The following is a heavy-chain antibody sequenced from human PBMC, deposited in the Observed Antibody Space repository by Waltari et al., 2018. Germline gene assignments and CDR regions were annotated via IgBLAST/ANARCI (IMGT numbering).Heavy chain of an antibody. CDR1: GFTVSSTC. CDR3: ARDSRYGSIDY. D-gene: IGHD3-10*01. J-gene: IGHJ4*02. CDR2: IYSGGST. V-gene: IGHV3-53*01. Sequence: EVQLVESGGGLIQPGGSLRLSCAASGFTVSSTCMSWVRQAPGKGLEWVSVIYSGGSTYYADSVKGRFTISRDNSKNTLYLQMNSLRAEDTAVYYCARDSRYGSIDYWGQGTLVTVSS.